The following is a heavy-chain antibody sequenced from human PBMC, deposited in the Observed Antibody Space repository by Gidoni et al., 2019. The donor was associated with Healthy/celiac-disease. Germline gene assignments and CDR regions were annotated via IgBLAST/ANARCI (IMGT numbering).Heavy chain of an antibody. V-gene: IGHV1-18*01. Sequence: QVQLVQSGAEVKKPGASVKVSCKDSGSTFTSYGISWVRQAPGQGLEWMGWISAYNGNTNYAQKLQGRVTMTTDTSTSTAYMELRSLRSDDTAVYYCARPSPNYYDSSGYVGMYYFDYWGQGTLVTVSS. CDR3: ARPSPNYYDSSGYVGMYYFDY. CDR2: ISAYNGNT. D-gene: IGHD3-22*01. CDR1: GSTFTSYG. J-gene: IGHJ4*02.